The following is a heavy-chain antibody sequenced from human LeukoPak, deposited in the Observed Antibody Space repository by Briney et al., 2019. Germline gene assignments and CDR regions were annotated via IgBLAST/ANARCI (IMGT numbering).Heavy chain of an antibody. D-gene: IGHD3-3*01. Sequence: ASVKVSCKASGYTFTGYYMHWVRQAPGQGLEWMGWINPNSGGTNYAQKFQGRVTMTRDTSISTVYMELSRLRSDDTAVYYCARGGYYDFWSGYQRAGYYYYGMDVWGQGTTVTVSS. CDR2: INPNSGGT. CDR3: ARGGYYDFWSGYQRAGYYYYGMDV. CDR1: GYTFTGYY. V-gene: IGHV1-2*02. J-gene: IGHJ6*02.